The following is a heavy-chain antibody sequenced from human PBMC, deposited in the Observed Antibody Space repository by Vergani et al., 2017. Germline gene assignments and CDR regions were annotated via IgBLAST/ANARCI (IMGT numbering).Heavy chain of an antibody. CDR1: GYTFTNYP. J-gene: IGHJ6*02. CDR3: ARGRQWRLTEYLYGMDF. Sequence: QVQLLQSGSELKKPGASVRISCEASGYTFTNYPLIWVRQAPGQGLEFMGWINTNSGNPTYAPGFTGRFVFSLDTSDSTAYLQISGLKAEDSAVYYCARGRQWRLTEYLYGMDFWGQGTTVTVSS. CDR2: INTNSGNP. V-gene: IGHV7-4-1*02. D-gene: IGHD6-19*01.